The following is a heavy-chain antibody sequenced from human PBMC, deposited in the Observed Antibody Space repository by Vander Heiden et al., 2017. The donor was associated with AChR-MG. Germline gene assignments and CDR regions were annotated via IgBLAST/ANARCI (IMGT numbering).Heavy chain of an antibody. Sequence: QVQLQESGPGLGKPSETLSLHCPVPRGPVSGGSYYWSWIRQPPGKGLEWIGYIYYSGSTNYNPSLKSRVTISVDTSKSQFALKLGSVTAADTAVYYCARGVDSGYDFWFDYWCQGTLVTVSS. D-gene: IGHD5-12*01. J-gene: IGHJ4*02. CDR3: ARGVDSGYDFWFDY. CDR1: RGPVSGGSYY. CDR2: IYYSGST. V-gene: IGHV4-61*01.